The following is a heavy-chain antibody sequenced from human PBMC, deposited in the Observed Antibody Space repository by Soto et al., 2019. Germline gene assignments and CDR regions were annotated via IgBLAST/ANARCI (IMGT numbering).Heavy chain of an antibody. J-gene: IGHJ3*02. V-gene: IGHV4-59*01. CDR2: IYYSGST. CDR1: GGSISSYY. CDR3: ARDSWVPNHSNQAFDI. D-gene: IGHD1-26*01. Sequence: QVQLQESGPGLVKPSETLSLTCTVSGGSISSYYWSWIRQPPGKGLEWIGYIYYSGSTNYNPSLKSRVTISVDTSKNPFSLKLSSVTAADTAVYYCARDSWVPNHSNQAFDIWGQGTMVTVSS.